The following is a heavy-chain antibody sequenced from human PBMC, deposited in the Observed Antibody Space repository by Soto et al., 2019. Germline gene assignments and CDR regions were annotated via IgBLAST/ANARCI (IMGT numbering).Heavy chain of an antibody. D-gene: IGHD3-9*01. Sequence: DVQLVESGGGLVQPGRSLRLSCAASGFTFDDYAMHWVRQAPGKGLEWVSGISWNSGSIGYADSVKGRFTISRDNAKNSLYLQMNSLRAEDTALYYCAKDIPAENYDILTGYNWFDPWGQGTLVTVSS. CDR3: AKDIPAENYDILTGYNWFDP. CDR1: GFTFDDYA. J-gene: IGHJ5*02. CDR2: ISWNSGSI. V-gene: IGHV3-9*01.